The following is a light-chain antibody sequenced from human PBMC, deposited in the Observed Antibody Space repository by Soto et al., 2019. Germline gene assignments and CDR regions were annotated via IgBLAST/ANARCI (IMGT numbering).Light chain of an antibody. CDR3: QPSLTIPDT. Sequence: DIQKTQSPSSLSASVRERVTITCRASQTISTHLNWYQQKPGKAPKLLIYAASTLQSGVPSRFSGSGSGTYFTLTINSLQPEDFATYYCQPSLTIPDTFGQGTKLEIK. CDR1: QTISTH. V-gene: IGKV1-39*01. CDR2: AAS. J-gene: IGKJ2*01.